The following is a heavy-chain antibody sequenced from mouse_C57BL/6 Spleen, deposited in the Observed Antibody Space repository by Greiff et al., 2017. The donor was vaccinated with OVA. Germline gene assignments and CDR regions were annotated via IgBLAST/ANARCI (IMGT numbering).Heavy chain of an antibody. CDR2: IDPSDSYT. D-gene: IGHD2-1*01. J-gene: IGHJ1*03. V-gene: IGHV1-50*01. CDR3: ARSNYPDWYFDG. Sequence: QVQLQQPGAELVKPGASVKLSCKASGYTFTSYWMQWVKQRPGQGLEWIGEIDPSDSYTNYNQKFKGKATLTVDTSSSTAYMQLSSLTSEDSAVYYCARSNYPDWYFDGWGTGTTVTVSS. CDR1: GYTFTSYW.